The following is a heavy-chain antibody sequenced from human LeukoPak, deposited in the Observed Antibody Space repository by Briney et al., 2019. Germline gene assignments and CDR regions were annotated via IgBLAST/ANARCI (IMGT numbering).Heavy chain of an antibody. CDR2: ISSSSSTI. J-gene: IGHJ4*02. V-gene: IGHV3-11*04. D-gene: IGHD6-6*01. CDR3: XRLSRPRADY. CDR1: GFTFSDYY. Sequence: SXAAXGFTFSDYYMSWIRQAPGKGLEWVSYISSSSSTIYYADSVKGRFTISRDNAKNSLYLQMNRLRAEDTAVYYXXRLSRPRADYWGQGTLVTVSS.